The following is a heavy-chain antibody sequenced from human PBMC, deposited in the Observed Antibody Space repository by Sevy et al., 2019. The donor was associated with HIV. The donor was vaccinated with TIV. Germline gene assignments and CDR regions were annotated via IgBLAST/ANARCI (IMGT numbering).Heavy chain of an antibody. D-gene: IGHD3-22*01. Sequence: GALRLSCAASGFTFSNAWMSWVRQAPGKGLEWVGRIKSKTDGGTTDYAAPVKGRFTISRDDSKNTLYLQMNSLKTEDTAVYYCTTDMYYYDSSGYPQAFDIWGQGTMVTVSS. J-gene: IGHJ3*02. V-gene: IGHV3-15*01. CDR3: TTDMYYYDSSGYPQAFDI. CDR2: IKSKTDGGTT. CDR1: GFTFSNAW.